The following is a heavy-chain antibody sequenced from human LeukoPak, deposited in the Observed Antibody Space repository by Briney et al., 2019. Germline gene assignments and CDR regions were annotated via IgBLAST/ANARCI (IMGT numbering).Heavy chain of an antibody. CDR2: LNPNSGGT. Sequence: ASVEVSCKASGSPFTSYGISWVRPAPGQGPEWMGRLNPNSGGTNYAQTIQGRVTMTRGTSISTAYMELSRLRSDDTAVYYCARGSYYDSRTPYYYYYYTDVWGKGTTVTVSS. J-gene: IGHJ6*03. D-gene: IGHD3-22*01. V-gene: IGHV1-2*06. CDR1: GSPFTSYG. CDR3: ARGSYYDSRTPYYYYYYTDV.